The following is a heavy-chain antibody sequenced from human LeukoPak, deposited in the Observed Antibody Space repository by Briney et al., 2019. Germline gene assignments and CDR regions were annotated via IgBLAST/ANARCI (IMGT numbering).Heavy chain of an antibody. CDR2: IYYRGST. D-gene: IGHD3-9*01. CDR3: ARGIDYDILTPFDY. J-gene: IGHJ4*02. CDR1: GVSISRYY. Sequence: SETLSLTCTVSGVSISRYYWSWILEPPGKGLEWIGYIYYRGSTNYTPSLKSRVTISVDTSKNQFSLKLSSVTAADTAVYYCARGIDYDILTPFDYWGQGTLVTVSS. V-gene: IGHV4-59*01.